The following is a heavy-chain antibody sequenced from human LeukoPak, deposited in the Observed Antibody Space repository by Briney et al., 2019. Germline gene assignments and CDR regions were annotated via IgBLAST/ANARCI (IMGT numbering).Heavy chain of an antibody. D-gene: IGHD6-19*01. V-gene: IGHV4-59*01. CDR3: ARSPGIAVARYFQH. CDR1: GGSISSYY. CDR2: IYYGGST. J-gene: IGHJ1*01. Sequence: SETLSLTCTVSGGSISSYYWSWIRQPPGKGLEWIGYIYYGGSTNYNPSLKSRVTISVDTSKNQFSLKLSSVTAADTAVYYCARSPGIAVARYFQHWGQGTLVTVSS.